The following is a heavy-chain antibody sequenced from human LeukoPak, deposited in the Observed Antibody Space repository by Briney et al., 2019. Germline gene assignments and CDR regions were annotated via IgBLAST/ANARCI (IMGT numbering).Heavy chain of an antibody. J-gene: IGHJ4*02. D-gene: IGHD2-15*01. CDR2: IYYSGST. CDR1: GGSISSGGYY. Sequence: SQTLSLTCTVSGGSISSGGYYWSWIRQHPGKGLEWIGYIYYSGSTYYNPSLESRAAISVDTSKNQFSLRLSFVTAADTAVYYRARDLVVGGASRLDSWGQGTLVTVSS. CDR3: ARDLVVGGASRLDS. V-gene: IGHV4-31*03.